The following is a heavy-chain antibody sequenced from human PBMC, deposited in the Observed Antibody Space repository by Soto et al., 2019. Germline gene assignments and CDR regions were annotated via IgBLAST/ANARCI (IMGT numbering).Heavy chain of an antibody. V-gene: IGHV3-7*04. J-gene: IGHJ3*02. D-gene: IGHD3-22*01. Sequence: GGSLRLSCAASGFTFSSYWMSWVRQTPGKGLEWVANIKPDGSQKWYVDSVKGRFTISRDNAKKSLYLQMNSLRAEDTAVYYCARGDYFDSSGPFSDAFDIWGQGTMVTVSS. CDR2: IKPDGSQK. CDR1: GFTFSSYW. CDR3: ARGDYFDSSGPFSDAFDI.